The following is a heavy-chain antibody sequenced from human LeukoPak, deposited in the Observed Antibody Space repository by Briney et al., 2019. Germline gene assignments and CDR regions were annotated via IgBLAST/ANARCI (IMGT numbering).Heavy chain of an antibody. CDR2: ISAYNGNT. J-gene: IGHJ4*02. Sequence: ASVKVSCKASGYTFTSYGISWVRQAPGQGLEWMGWISAYNGNTNYAQKLQGRVTMTTDTSTSTAYMELRSLRSDDTAVYYCARDLHYDFWSGSPCYFDYWGQGTLVTVSS. CDR3: ARDLHYDFWSGSPCYFDY. D-gene: IGHD3-3*01. CDR1: GYTFTSYG. V-gene: IGHV1-18*01.